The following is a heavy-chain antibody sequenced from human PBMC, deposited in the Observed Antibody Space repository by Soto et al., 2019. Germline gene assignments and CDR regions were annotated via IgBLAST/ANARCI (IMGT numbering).Heavy chain of an antibody. D-gene: IGHD3-16*01. CDR2: IFSSGTT. J-gene: IGHJ6*02. Sequence: SETLSLTCTVSGDSIGSGNTYWSWIRQAPGKGLEWIGYIFSSGTTYYNPSLKSRLTMSLDTSQNQFSLKLNSVTAADTAVYFCARVPSPFDFYYAMDVWGQGTTVTVSS. CDR1: GDSIGSGNTY. V-gene: IGHV4-30-4*02. CDR3: ARVPSPFDFYYAMDV.